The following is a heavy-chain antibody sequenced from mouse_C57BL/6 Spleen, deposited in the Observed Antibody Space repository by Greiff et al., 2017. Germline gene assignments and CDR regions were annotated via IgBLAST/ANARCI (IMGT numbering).Heavy chain of an antibody. J-gene: IGHJ2*01. CDR2: FYPGSGSI. CDR3: ARHEETAQATSYFDY. D-gene: IGHD3-2*02. V-gene: IGHV1-62-2*01. Sequence: QVHVKQSGAELVKPGASVKLSCKASGYTFTEYTIHWVKQRSGQGLEWIGWFYPGSGSIKYNEKFKDKATLTADKSSSTVYMELSRLTSEDSAVYCCARHEETAQATSYFDYWGQGTTLTVSS. CDR1: GYTFTEYT.